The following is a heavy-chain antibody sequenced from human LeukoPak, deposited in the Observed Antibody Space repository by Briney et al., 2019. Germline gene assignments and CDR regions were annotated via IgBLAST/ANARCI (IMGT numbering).Heavy chain of an antibody. D-gene: IGHD5-12*01. CDR3: ARQTTKNIVATI. CDR1: GFTFSSYS. V-gene: IGHV3-21*01. CDR2: ISSSSSYI. J-gene: IGHJ4*02. Sequence: GGSLRLSCAASGFTFSSYSMNWVRQAPGKGLEWVSSISSSSSYIYYADSVKGRFTISRDNAKNSLYLQMNSLRAEDTAVYYCARQTTKNIVATIWGQGTLVTVSS.